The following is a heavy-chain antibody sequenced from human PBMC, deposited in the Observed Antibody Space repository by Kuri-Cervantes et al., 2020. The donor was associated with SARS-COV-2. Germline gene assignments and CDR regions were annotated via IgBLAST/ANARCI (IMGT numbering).Heavy chain of an antibody. D-gene: IGHD3-9*01. J-gene: IGHJ4*02. V-gene: IGHV1-69*06. CDR3: ARPHKAYYDVFTGLDH. CDR2: ITPMFATA. Sequence: SVKVSCKASGGSFSNYGVTWVRQAPGQGLEWVGGITPMFATANYAQKFQGRFTITADTSTRTVYMELSGLRSEDTALYYCARPHKAYYDVFTGLDHWGQGTLVTVSS. CDR1: GGSFSNYG.